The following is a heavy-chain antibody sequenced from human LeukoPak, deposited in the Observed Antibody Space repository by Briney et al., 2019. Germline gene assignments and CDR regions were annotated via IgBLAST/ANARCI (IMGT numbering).Heavy chain of an antibody. D-gene: IGHD2-2*01. CDR2: IKEDGIDI. J-gene: IGHJ4*02. V-gene: IGHV3-7*01. CDR1: GFSMSSYW. CDR3: ARFVVVPAAVPGFDY. Sequence: GGSLRLSCAASGFSMSSYWMKWVRQAPGKGLEWVASIKEDGIDIYYVDSVRGRFTISRDNAKNSLYLRMNGLRAEDTAVYYCARFVVVPAAVPGFDYWGQGTLVTVSS.